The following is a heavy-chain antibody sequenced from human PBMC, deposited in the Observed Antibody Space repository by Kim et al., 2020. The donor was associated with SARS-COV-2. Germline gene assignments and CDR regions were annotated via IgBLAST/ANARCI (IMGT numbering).Heavy chain of an antibody. Sequence: SVNSRFTISRDDSKSIAYLQMNSLKSEDTAVYYCTRVSITFGVVIRGFYYWGQGTLVTVSS. D-gene: IGHD3-3*01. CDR3: TRVSITFGVVIRGFYY. V-gene: IGHV3-49*02. J-gene: IGHJ4*02.